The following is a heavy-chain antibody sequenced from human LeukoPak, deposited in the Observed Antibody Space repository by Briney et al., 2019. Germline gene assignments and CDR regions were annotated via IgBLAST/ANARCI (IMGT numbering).Heavy chain of an antibody. CDR1: GYSFNNYW. J-gene: IGHJ6*02. CDR3: ARQKLDV. Sequence: GEPLKIPFNGLGYSFNNYWIGWGRQMPGKGLEWMGIIYPGDSDTRYSPSFQGQVTISVDKSISTAYPRWSSLKASHTAIYYCARQKLDVWGQGTTVTVSS. V-gene: IGHV5-51*01. CDR2: IYPGDSDT.